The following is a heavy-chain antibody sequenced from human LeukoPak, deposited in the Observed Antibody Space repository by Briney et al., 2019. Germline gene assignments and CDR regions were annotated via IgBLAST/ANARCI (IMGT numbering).Heavy chain of an antibody. CDR2: INPNSGGT. D-gene: IGHD1-26*01. V-gene: IGHV1-2*02. Sequence: GASVKVSCKASGYTFTGYFMHWVRQAPGQGLEWMGWINPNSGGTNYAQKFQGRVTMTRDTSISTAYMELSRLRSDDTAVYYCARPEANMVGAWVYFDYWGQGTLVTVSS. CDR1: GYTFTGYF. CDR3: ARPEANMVGAWVYFDY. J-gene: IGHJ4*02.